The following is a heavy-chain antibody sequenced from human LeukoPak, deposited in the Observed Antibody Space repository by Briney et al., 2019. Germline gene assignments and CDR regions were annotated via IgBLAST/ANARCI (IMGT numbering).Heavy chain of an antibody. D-gene: IGHD3-10*01. J-gene: IGHJ3*02. CDR3: ARLRLWLGRFDGFDI. V-gene: IGHV4-31*03. CDR1: GGSISSGGYY. Sequence: TLSLTCTVSGGSISSGGYYWSWIRQHPGKGLEWIGYIYYSGSTYYNPSLKSRVTISVDTSKNQFSLKLSSVTAADTAVYYCARLRLWLGRFDGFDIWGQGTLVTVSS. CDR2: IYYSGST.